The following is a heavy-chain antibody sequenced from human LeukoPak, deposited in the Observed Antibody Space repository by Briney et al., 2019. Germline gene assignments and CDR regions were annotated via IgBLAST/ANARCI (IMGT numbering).Heavy chain of an antibody. J-gene: IGHJ6*03. D-gene: IGHD6-13*01. CDR2: INHSVIT. CDR1: GGSISSYY. CDR3: ARGPPGVASAGTDAHYYYYYMDV. V-gene: IGHV4-34*01. Sequence: SETLSLTCTVSGGSISSYYWSWIRQPAGKGLEWIGEINHSVITNYNPSLKSRVTISVDTSKKQFSLKLSSVTAADTAVYYCARGPPGVASAGTDAHYYYYYMDVWGKGTTVTVSS.